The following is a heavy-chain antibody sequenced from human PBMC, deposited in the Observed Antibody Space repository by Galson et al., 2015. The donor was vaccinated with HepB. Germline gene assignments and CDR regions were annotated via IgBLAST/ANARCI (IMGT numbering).Heavy chain of an antibody. J-gene: IGHJ3*02. D-gene: IGHD5-18*01. CDR1: EYTFTNYF. Sequence: SVKVSCKASEYTFTNYFFHWIRQAPGQGLEWLGNINPTAGNTNYAQNFQGRVTLTRDTSTSTTYMELSSLKSDDTAVYYCARNRAHGYGDQRHAFDIWGQGTMVTVSS. V-gene: IGHV1-46*01. CDR2: INPTAGNT. CDR3: ARNRAHGYGDQRHAFDI.